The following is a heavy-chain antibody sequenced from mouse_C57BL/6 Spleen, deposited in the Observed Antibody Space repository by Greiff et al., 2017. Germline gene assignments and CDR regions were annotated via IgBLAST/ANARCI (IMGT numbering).Heavy chain of an antibody. CDR2: IYPRSGNT. D-gene: IGHD2-5*01. V-gene: IGHV1-81*01. CDR3: ATRTYSNYGAMDY. CDR1: GYTFTSSG. J-gene: IGHJ4*01. Sequence: VQLQQSGAELARPGASVKLSCKASGYTFTSSGISWVKQRTGQGLEWIGEIYPRSGNTYYNEKFKGKATLTADKSSSTGYMELRSLTSEDSAVYICATRTYSNYGAMDYWGQGTSVTVSS.